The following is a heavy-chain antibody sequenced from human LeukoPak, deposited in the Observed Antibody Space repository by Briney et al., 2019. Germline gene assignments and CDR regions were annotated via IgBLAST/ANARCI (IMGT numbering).Heavy chain of an antibody. Sequence: SETLSLTCAVYGGSFSGYYWSWIRQPPGKGLEWIGEINHSGSTNYNPSLKSRVTISVDTSKNQFSLKLSSVTAADTAVYCCAVYERLPDVEYWGQGTLVTVSS. D-gene: IGHD6-25*01. V-gene: IGHV4-34*01. CDR3: AVYERLPDVEY. J-gene: IGHJ4*02. CDR1: GGSFSGYY. CDR2: INHSGST.